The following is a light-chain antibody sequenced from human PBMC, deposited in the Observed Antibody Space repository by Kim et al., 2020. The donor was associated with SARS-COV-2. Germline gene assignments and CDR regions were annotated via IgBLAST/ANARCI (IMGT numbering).Light chain of an antibody. Sequence: QSVLTQPPSVSGAPGQRVTISCSGSTSNIGAGHDVHWYQQLPGTAPELLMFVNSNRPSGVPDRFSGSKSGTSASLIITGLQAEDEADYYCQSYDNSLSGYVFGTGTKVTVL. V-gene: IGLV1-40*01. CDR1: TSNIGAGHD. J-gene: IGLJ1*01. CDR2: VNS. CDR3: QSYDNSLSGYV.